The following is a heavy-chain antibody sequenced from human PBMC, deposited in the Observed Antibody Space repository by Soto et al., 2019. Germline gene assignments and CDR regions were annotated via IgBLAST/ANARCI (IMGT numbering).Heavy chain of an antibody. D-gene: IGHD6-19*01. CDR3: ARLIPGANQWPPSDAFDI. CDR1: GGPISTTSYY. J-gene: IGHJ3*02. CDR2: IYYTGST. Sequence: SETLSLTCSVSGGPISTTSYYWGWVRQPPGKGLEWLGSIYYTGSTYYNPSLKSRVTISVDTSKKQFSLKLTSVTAADTAMYYCARLIPGANQWPPSDAFDIWGHGTMVTVSS. V-gene: IGHV4-39*01.